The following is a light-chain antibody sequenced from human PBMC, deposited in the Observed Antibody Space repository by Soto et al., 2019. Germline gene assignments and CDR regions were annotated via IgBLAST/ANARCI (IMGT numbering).Light chain of an antibody. CDR2: EVT. Sequence: QSVLTQPASVSGSPGQSITISCTGTSXDIGSYNRVSWYQQHPGKDPKLIIYEVTDRPSGVSNRFSGSKSGNTASLTISGLQAEDEAEYYCSSYTNINTRACVFGTGTKVTVL. CDR1: SXDIGSYNR. J-gene: IGLJ1*01. CDR3: SSYTNINTRACV. V-gene: IGLV2-14*01.